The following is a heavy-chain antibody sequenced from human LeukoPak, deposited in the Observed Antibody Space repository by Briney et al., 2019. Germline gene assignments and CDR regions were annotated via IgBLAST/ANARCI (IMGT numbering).Heavy chain of an antibody. V-gene: IGHV4-39*01. Sequence: TSETLSLTCTVSDDSARSDLYYGGWVRQPPGKGLEWIGSIYDSGSTYYNPSLKSRVTISVDTSKNQFSLKLNSVTAADTAVYYCARHYGPWGQGTLVTVSS. J-gene: IGHJ5*02. CDR3: ARHYGP. D-gene: IGHD3-10*01. CDR1: DDSARSDLYY. CDR2: IYDSGST.